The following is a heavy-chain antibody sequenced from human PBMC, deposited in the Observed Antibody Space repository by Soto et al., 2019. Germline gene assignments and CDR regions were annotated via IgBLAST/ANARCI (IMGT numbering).Heavy chain of an antibody. CDR1: GYTFTGYY. CDR2: INPSSGDT. J-gene: IGHJ6*02. Sequence: QVQLVQSGAEMKKPGASVKVSCKASGYTFTGYYIHWVRQAPGQGLEWMGWINPSSGDTNYAQKFQGRVTMXXXTXXSTASLELSRLRSDDTAVYYCARDRPGSYFNGYYYYYGMDVWGQGTTVTVSS. D-gene: IGHD3-10*01. CDR3: ARDRPGSYFNGYYYYYGMDV. V-gene: IGHV1-2*02.